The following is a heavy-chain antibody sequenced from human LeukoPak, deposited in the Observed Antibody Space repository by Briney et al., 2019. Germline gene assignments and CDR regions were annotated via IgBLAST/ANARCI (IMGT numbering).Heavy chain of an antibody. Sequence: SETLSLTCTVSGGSISSYYWSWIRQPPGKGLEWIGYIYYSGSTNYNPSLKSRVTISVDTSKNQFSLKLSSVTAADTAVYYCARGSVFGVVTDTCDYWGQGTLVTVSS. CDR2: IYYSGST. V-gene: IGHV4-59*01. D-gene: IGHD3-3*01. CDR1: GGSISSYY. J-gene: IGHJ4*02. CDR3: ARGSVFGVVTDTCDY.